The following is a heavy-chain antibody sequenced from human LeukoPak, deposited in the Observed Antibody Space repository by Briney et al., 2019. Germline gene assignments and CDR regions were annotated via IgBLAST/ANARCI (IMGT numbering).Heavy chain of an antibody. D-gene: IGHD1-1*01. CDR2: ISSSGSTI. V-gene: IGHV3-48*03. J-gene: IGHJ6*03. CDR3: ASGTTGTTGYYYYYYYMDV. CDR1: GFTFSSYE. Sequence: GGPLRLSCAASGFTFSSYEVNWVRQAPGKGLEWVSYISSSGSTIYYADSVKGRFTISRDNAKNSLYLQMNSLRAEDTAVYYCASGTTGTTGYYYYYYYMDVWGKGTTVTVSS.